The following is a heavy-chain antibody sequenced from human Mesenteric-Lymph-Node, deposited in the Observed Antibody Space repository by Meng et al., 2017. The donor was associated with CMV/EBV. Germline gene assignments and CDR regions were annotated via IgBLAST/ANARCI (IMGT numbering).Heavy chain of an antibody. CDR3: MRGGGIGVAGY. CDR1: GGSVSSGSYY. Sequence: SETLSLTCTVSGGSVSSGSYYWSWIRQPPGKGLEWIGSIHYSGSTYYNPSLKSRVTISVDTSKNQFSLKVSSVTAADTAIYYCMRGGGIGVAGYWGQGTLVTVSS. J-gene: IGHJ4*02. D-gene: IGHD6-19*01. V-gene: IGHV4-39*07. CDR2: IHYSGST.